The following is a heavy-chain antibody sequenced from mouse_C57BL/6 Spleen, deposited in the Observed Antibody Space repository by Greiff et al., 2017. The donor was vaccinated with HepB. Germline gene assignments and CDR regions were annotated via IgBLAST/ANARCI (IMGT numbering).Heavy chain of an antibody. J-gene: IGHJ4*01. D-gene: IGHD2-4*01. CDR2: IYPGSGST. Sequence: VQLQQPGAELVKPGASVKMSCKASGYTFTSYWITWVKQRPGQGLEWIGDIYPGSGSTNYNEKFKSKATLTVDTSSSTAYMQLSSLTSEDSAVYYCARGADYDEDYYAMDYWGQGTSVTVSS. CDR1: GYTFTSYW. CDR3: ARGADYDEDYYAMDY. V-gene: IGHV1-55*01.